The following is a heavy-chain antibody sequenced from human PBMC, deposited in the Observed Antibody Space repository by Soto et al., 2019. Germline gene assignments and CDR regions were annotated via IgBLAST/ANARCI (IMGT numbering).Heavy chain of an antibody. Sequence: GASVKVSCKASGYTFTSYGISWVRQAPGQGLEWMGWISAYNGNTNYAQKLRGRVTMTTDTSTSTAYMELRSLRYDDTAVYSCARVGSCGGDCYSHDIWGQGTMVTVSS. CDR1: GYTFTSYG. CDR3: ARVGSCGGDCYSHDI. J-gene: IGHJ3*02. CDR2: ISAYNGNT. V-gene: IGHV1-18*01. D-gene: IGHD2-21*02.